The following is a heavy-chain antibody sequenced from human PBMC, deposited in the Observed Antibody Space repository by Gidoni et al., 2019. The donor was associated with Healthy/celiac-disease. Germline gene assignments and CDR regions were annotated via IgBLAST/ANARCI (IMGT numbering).Heavy chain of an antibody. Sequence: QLQPVQSGAEVKEPGSSVKVSCKASGGTFSSYAISWVRQAPGQGLEWMGGIIPSFSTANYAKEFQGRVTITADESTSTAYMELSSLRSEDTAVYYCARETMGATTNFDYWGQGTLVTVS. CDR2: IIPSFSTA. V-gene: IGHV1-69*01. J-gene: IGHJ4*02. CDR1: GGTFSSYA. D-gene: IGHD1-26*01. CDR3: ARETMGATTNFDY.